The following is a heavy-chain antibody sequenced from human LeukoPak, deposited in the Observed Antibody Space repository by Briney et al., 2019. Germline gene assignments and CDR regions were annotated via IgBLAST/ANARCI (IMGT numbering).Heavy chain of an antibody. CDR1: GFTFSNYD. CDR3: AKEEGYCSSTSCYAGYDYFDY. D-gene: IGHD2-2*01. CDR2: VSSSGTNT. V-gene: IGHV3-23*01. J-gene: IGHJ4*02. Sequence: PGGSLRLSCAASGFTFSNYDMSWVRQAPGKGLEWVSTVSSSGTNTYYADSVKGRFTISRANSKNTLYLQMNSLRAEDTAVYYCAKEEGYCSSTSCYAGYDYFDYWGQGTLVTVSS.